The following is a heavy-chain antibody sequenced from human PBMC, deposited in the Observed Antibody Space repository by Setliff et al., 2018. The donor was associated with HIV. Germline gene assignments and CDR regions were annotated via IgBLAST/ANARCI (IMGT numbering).Heavy chain of an antibody. D-gene: IGHD6-13*01. CDR2: IYHSGST. V-gene: IGHV4-4*02. Sequence: SETLSLTCAVSGGSISSSNWWSWVRQPPGKGLEWIGEIYHSGSTNYNPSLKSRVTISVDKSKNQFSLKLSSVTAADTAVYYCARASSSWYRYFDYWGQGTLVTVSS. CDR1: GGSISSSNW. J-gene: IGHJ4*02. CDR3: ARASSSWYRYFDY.